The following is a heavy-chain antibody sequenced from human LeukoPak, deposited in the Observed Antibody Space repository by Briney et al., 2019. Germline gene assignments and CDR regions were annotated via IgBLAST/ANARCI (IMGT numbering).Heavy chain of an antibody. Sequence: PSETLSLTCTVSGGSISSDYWSWIRQPPGKGLEWIGYIYYSGSTNYNPSLKSRVTISVDPSKTQSSPTRSSVAAADKDVYYCARHPPLPGYCSGGSCYTAGRGDWFDPWGQGTLVTVSS. D-gene: IGHD2-15*01. CDR3: ARHPPLPGYCSGGSCYTAGRGDWFDP. V-gene: IGHV4-59*08. CDR2: IYYSGST. CDR1: GGSISSDY. J-gene: IGHJ5*02.